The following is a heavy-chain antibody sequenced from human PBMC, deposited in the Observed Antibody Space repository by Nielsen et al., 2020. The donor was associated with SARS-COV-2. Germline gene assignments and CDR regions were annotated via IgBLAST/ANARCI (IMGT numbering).Heavy chain of an antibody. Sequence: SETLSLTCSVSGASITSNWWSWIRQSPEKGLEWIGYIFKTGTNYNPSLKSRVTISVDTSKNQFSLKLSSVTAADTAVYYCARDGGVHDSSGYYDWFDPWGQGTLVTVSS. CDR1: GASITSNW. J-gene: IGHJ5*02. V-gene: IGHV4-59*13. CDR3: ARDGGVHDSSGYYDWFDP. D-gene: IGHD3-22*01. CDR2: IFKTGT.